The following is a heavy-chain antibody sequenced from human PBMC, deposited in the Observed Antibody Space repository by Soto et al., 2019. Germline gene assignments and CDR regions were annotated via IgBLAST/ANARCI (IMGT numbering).Heavy chain of an antibody. J-gene: IGHJ5*02. D-gene: IGHD2-8*01. CDR3: ATVYCTNGVCYNWFDP. CDR1: GYTLTELS. CDR2: FDTEDGET. V-gene: IGHV1-24*01. Sequence: ASVKVSCKVSGYTLTELSMHWVRQAPGKGLEWMGGFDTEDGETISAQKFQGRVTMTEDTSTDTAYMELSSLRSEDTAVYYCATVYCTNGVCYNWFDPWGQGTLVTVSS.